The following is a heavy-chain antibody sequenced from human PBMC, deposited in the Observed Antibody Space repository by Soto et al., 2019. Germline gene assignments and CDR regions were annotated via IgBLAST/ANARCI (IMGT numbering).Heavy chain of an antibody. CDR2: IKPNSGGT. CDR3: ASVGHNYYASSGYYYYDY. V-gene: IGHV1-2*02. D-gene: IGHD3-22*01. J-gene: IGHJ4*02. CDR1: GYILTGCY. Sequence: GDSVKVSCNASGYILTGCYMYSVRHAPGQGREWMGWIKPNSGGTNYAQKFEGSFTMTRDTSISTAYMELSRLRSDDTAVYSCASVGHNYYASSGYYYYDYWGQGTLVSVSS.